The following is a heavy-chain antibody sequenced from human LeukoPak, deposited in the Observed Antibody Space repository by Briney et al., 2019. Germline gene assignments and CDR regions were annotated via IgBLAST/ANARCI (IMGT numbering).Heavy chain of an antibody. CDR3: ARDRLGVVVTAMNY. CDR2: ISYDGSNK. J-gene: IGHJ4*02. V-gene: IGHV3-30-3*01. CDR1: GFTFSSYA. Sequence: GGSLRLSCAASGFTFSSYAMHWVRQAPGKGLERVAVISYDGSNKYYADSVKGRFTISRDNSKNTLYLQMNSLRAEDTAVYYCARDRLGVVVTAMNYWGQGTLVTVSS. D-gene: IGHD2-21*02.